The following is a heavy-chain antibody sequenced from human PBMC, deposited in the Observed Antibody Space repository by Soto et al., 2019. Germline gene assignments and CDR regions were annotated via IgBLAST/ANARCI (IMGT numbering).Heavy chain of an antibody. CDR3: ARSVSFRYQLLKRGMDV. Sequence: QGQLVQSGAEVKKPGSSVKVSCKASGGTFSSYAISWVRQAPGQGLEWMGGIIPIFGTANYAQKFQGRITITADEPTSTAYMELRSLRSEDTAVYYCARSVSFRYQLLKRGMDVWGHGTTVTVSS. J-gene: IGHJ6*02. V-gene: IGHV1-69*01. D-gene: IGHD2-2*01. CDR1: GGTFSSYA. CDR2: IIPIFGTA.